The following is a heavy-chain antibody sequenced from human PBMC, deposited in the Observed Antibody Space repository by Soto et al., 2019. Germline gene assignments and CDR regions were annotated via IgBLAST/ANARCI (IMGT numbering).Heavy chain of an antibody. V-gene: IGHV1-18*04. CDR1: GYTFTNYG. Sequence: ASVKVSXXASGYTFTNYGITWVRQAPGQGLEWMGWINADYGNTNYEQKFQGRVTMTTDTSTNTAYMELRSLRSDDTAVYYCARKSLSNFNWFDPWGQGTLVTVSS. J-gene: IGHJ5*02. D-gene: IGHD4-4*01. CDR2: INADYGNT. CDR3: ARKSLSNFNWFDP.